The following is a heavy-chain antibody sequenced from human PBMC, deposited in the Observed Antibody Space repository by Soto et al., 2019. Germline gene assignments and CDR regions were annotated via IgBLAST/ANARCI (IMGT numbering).Heavy chain of an antibody. Sequence: SQTLSLTCAISGDSVSSNSAAWNWIRQSPSRGLEWLGRTYYRSRWYNDYAVSVKSRITVNPDTSKNQFSLHLNSVTHEDTAVNYCAGTTSLPSYYMDVGGKGPTVTVS. CDR3: AGTTSLPSYYMDV. CDR2: TYYRSRWYN. J-gene: IGHJ6*03. CDR1: GDSVSSNSAA. V-gene: IGHV6-1*01. D-gene: IGHD1-7*01.